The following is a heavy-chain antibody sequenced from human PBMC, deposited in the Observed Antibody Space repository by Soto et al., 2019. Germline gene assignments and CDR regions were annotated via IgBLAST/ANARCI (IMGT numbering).Heavy chain of an antibody. Sequence: PGGSLRLSCAASGLTFNTYAMSWVRQAPGKGLEWLSTISVSGRSTYYADSVKGRFTISRDNSKNTLYLQLNSLRAEDTAVYYCIRQPRLAGYFDYWGQGTLVTVSS. V-gene: IGHV3-23*01. CDR1: GLTFNTYA. D-gene: IGHD6-13*01. J-gene: IGHJ4*02. CDR2: ISVSGRST. CDR3: IRQPRLAGYFDY.